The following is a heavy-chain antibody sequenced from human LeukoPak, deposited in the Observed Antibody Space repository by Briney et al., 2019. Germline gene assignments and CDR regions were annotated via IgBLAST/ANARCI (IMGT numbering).Heavy chain of an antibody. Sequence: SETLSLTCTVSGASISNYYWSWIRQPAGKGLEWIGRIYSSGSTNYNPSLKSRVTMSVDTSKNQFSLKLSAVTAADTAVYYCAGTALHCSGGSCYSGADYWGQGTLVTVSS. V-gene: IGHV4-4*07. CDR1: GASISNYY. J-gene: IGHJ4*02. D-gene: IGHD2-15*01. CDR2: IYSSGST. CDR3: AGTALHCSGGSCYSGADY.